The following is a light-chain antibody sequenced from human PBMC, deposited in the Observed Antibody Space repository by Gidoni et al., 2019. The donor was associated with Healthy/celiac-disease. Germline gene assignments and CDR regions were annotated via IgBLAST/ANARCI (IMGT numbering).Light chain of an antibody. Sequence: DIQMTQSPSSLSASVGDRVTITCRASQSISSYLNWYQQKPGKAPKLLIYAASSLQSGVPSRFSGSGSGTDFTLTISSLQPEDCATYYCQQSYSTPHTFXXXTKLEIK. J-gene: IGKJ2*01. CDR2: AAS. V-gene: IGKV1-39*01. CDR1: QSISSY. CDR3: QQSYSTPHT.